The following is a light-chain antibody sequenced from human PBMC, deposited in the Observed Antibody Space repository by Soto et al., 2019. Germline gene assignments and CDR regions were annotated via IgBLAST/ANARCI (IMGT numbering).Light chain of an antibody. V-gene: IGKV3-15*01. Sequence: EIVMTQSPATLSVSPWEGATLSCRASQSVSSSYLAWYQQKPGQAPRLLIYGASTRAPGIPARFSGSGSGTEFTLAISSLQPEDFAIYFCQQYDKWPPITFGQGTRLEIK. CDR2: GAS. CDR3: QQYDKWPPIT. J-gene: IGKJ5*01. CDR1: QSVSSSY.